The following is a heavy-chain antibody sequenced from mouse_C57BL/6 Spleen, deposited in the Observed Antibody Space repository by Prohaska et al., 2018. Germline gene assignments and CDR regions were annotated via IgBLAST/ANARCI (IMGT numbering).Heavy chain of an antibody. CDR3: ARSGGNWSWFAY. D-gene: IGHD2-1*01. J-gene: IGHJ3*01. V-gene: IGHV1-76*01. Sequence: QVQLKQSGAELVRPGASVKLSCKASGYTFTDYYINWVKQRPGQGLEWIARIYPGSGNTYYNEKFKGKATLTAEKSSSTAYMQLSSLTSEDSAVYFCARSGGNWSWFAYWGQGTLVTVSA. CDR1: GYTFTDYY. CDR2: IYPGSGNT.